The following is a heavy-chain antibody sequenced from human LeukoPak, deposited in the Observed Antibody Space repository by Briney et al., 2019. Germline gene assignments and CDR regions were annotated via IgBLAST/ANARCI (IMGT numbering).Heavy chain of an antibody. D-gene: IGHD3-10*01. Sequence: KTSETLSLTCAVYGGSFSGYYWSWIRQPPGKGLEWIGEINHSGSTNYNPSLKSRVTISVDTSKNQFSLKLSSVTATDTAVYYCARRPYGSGSYGHFDYWGQGTLVTVSS. CDR3: ARRPYGSGSYGHFDY. CDR2: INHSGST. CDR1: GGSFSGYY. V-gene: IGHV4-34*01. J-gene: IGHJ4*02.